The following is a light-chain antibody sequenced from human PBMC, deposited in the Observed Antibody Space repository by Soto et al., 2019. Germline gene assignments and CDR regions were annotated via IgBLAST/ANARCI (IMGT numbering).Light chain of an antibody. J-gene: IGKJ1*01. CDR1: QSVSSSF. CDR2: AAS. Sequence: EIVLTQSPGTLSLSPGERATLSWRASQSVSSSFLAWYQQKPGQAPRLLIYAASSRATGIPDRFSGSGSGTDFTLTISRLEPEDFAVYYCQQYAISHRTFGQGTKVEI. V-gene: IGKV3-20*01. CDR3: QQYAISHRT.